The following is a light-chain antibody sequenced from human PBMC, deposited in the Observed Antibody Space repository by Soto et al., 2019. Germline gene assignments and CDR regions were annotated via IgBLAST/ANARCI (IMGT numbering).Light chain of an antibody. Sequence: IVLTQSPGTLSLSPGGRATLSFRASQSVDSRFLAWYQQERGQAPRVLMYGASIRATGIPDRFSGSGSGTDFTLSIRRLEPEDFAVYYCQQYDSSRTFGQGTKVEMK. CDR1: QSVDSRF. CDR2: GAS. CDR3: QQYDSSRT. V-gene: IGKV3-20*01. J-gene: IGKJ1*01.